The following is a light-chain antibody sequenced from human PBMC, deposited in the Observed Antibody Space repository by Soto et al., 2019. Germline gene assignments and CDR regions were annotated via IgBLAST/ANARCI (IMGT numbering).Light chain of an antibody. CDR3: QESYTTPAVT. CDR2: ATS. CDR1: PSIDKY. Sequence: IRMPQSPSSLSASLEDRVTITCRASPSIDKYLNWYQQKPGKAPKLLIYATSTLQSGVPSRFSGSGSGTEFTLTISSLQAEDFATYFCQESYTTPAVTFGGGNKVAIK. J-gene: IGKJ4*01. V-gene: IGKV1-39*01.